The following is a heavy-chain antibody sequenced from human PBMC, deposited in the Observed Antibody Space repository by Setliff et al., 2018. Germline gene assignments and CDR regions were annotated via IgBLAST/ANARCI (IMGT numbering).Heavy chain of an antibody. J-gene: IGHJ6*03. Sequence: SETLSLTCTVPGGSIRNYFWGWIRQPAGKGLEWIGQVYTSWSTNYNPSLKSRVTISLDTSKNQFSLNLSSLTAADTAVYYCARVSGFQYMDVWGKGTTVTVSS. D-gene: IGHD3-3*01. CDR2: VYTSWST. V-gene: IGHV4-4*07. CDR3: ARVSGFQYMDV. CDR1: GGSIRNYF.